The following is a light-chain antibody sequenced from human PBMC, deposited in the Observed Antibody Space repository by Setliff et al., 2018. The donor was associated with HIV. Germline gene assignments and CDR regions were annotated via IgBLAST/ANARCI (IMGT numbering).Light chain of an antibody. J-gene: IGLJ3*02. CDR2: EVT. Sequence: QSALPQPASVSGSPGQSITISCSGTNSDIGTYNLVSWYQQHPGKAPKLIIYEVTNRPSGISNRFSGSKSGNTASLTISGLQAEDEADYYCSSFTYSRTWVFGGGTK. V-gene: IGLV2-14*02. CDR3: SSFTYSRTWV. CDR1: NSDIGTYNL.